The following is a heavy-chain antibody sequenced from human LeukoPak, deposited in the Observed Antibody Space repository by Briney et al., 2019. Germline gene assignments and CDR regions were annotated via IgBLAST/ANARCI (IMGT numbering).Heavy chain of an antibody. D-gene: IGHD6-19*01. CDR2: INPSGGST. Sequence: ASVKVSCKPSGYTFTSYYMHWVRQAPGQGLEWMGIINPSGGSTSYAQKFRGRVTMTRDMSTSTVYMELSSLRSEDTAVYYCASGSGWYYFDYWGQGTLVTVSS. J-gene: IGHJ4*02. CDR1: GYTFTSYY. CDR3: ASGSGWYYFDY. V-gene: IGHV1-46*01.